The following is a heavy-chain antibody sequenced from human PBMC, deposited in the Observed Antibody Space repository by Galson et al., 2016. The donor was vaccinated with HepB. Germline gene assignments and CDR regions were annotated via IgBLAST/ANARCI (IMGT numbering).Heavy chain of an antibody. CDR1: GFTFSSHT. Sequence: SLRLSCAVSGFTFSSHTMNWVRQAPGKGLEWVSSMTGSSSNIFYSASVRGRFTISRDNAKNSLYLQMNNLRAEDTAVYYCARPADGSGSYKYWGQGILVTVTS. CDR2: MTGSSSNI. V-gene: IGHV3-21*01. D-gene: IGHD3-10*01. CDR3: ARPADGSGSYKY. J-gene: IGHJ4*02.